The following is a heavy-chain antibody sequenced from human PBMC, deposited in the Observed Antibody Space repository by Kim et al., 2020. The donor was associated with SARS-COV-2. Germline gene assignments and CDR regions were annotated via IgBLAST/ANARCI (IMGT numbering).Heavy chain of an antibody. Sequence: GGSLRLSCAASGFTFGDYAMHWVRQAPGKGLEWVSGISWNSGSIVYADSVKGRFTISRDNAKNSLYLQMNSLRTEDTALFYCAKDGSFMVRGHDFDYWGQGALVTVSS. CDR1: GFTFGDYA. D-gene: IGHD3-10*01. V-gene: IGHV3-9*01. CDR2: ISWNSGSI. CDR3: AKDGSFMVRGHDFDY. J-gene: IGHJ4*02.